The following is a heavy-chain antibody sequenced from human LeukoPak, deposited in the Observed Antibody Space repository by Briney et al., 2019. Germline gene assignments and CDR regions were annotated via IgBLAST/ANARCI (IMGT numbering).Heavy chain of an antibody. V-gene: IGHV3-48*04. Sequence: GGSLRLSCAASGITFSSYSMNWVRQAPGRGLEWVSYISSSSSTIYYADSVKGRFTISRDNAKNSLYLQMNSLRAEDTAVYYCAKDFDFWSGNHAFDIWGQGTMVTVSS. D-gene: IGHD3-3*01. CDR2: ISSSSSTI. J-gene: IGHJ3*02. CDR3: AKDFDFWSGNHAFDI. CDR1: GITFSSYS.